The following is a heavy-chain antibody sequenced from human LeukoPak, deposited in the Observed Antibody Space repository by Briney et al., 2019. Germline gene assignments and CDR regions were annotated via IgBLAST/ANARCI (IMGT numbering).Heavy chain of an antibody. CDR2: ITGDGTTT. Sequence: GGSLRLSCAASGFPFSSYAMSWVRPAPKKGLEGVSGITGDGTTTHHVDSVKGRFTISRDNSKNTLFLQMNSLRVEDTALYFCARAYGNSGYLQLPIDYWGQGTLVTVSS. CDR1: GFPFSSYA. D-gene: IGHD3-22*01. V-gene: IGHV3-23*01. CDR3: ARAYGNSGYLQLPIDY. J-gene: IGHJ4*02.